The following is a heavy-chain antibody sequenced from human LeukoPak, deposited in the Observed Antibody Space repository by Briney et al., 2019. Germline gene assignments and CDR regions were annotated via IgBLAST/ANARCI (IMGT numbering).Heavy chain of an antibody. V-gene: IGHV4-39*07. CDR3: ARVGISVPGYYDFWSGYSYYYYMDV. CDR2: TFYTGRT. CDR1: GDSIISNIYW. D-gene: IGHD3-3*01. J-gene: IGHJ6*03. Sequence: SETLSLTCTVSGDSIISNIYWWDWVRLPPGKGLQWIVATFYTGRTFYSPSLNSRVTISVDTSKNQFSLKLSSVTAADTAVYYCARVGISVPGYYDFWSGYSYYYYMDVWGKGTTVTVSS.